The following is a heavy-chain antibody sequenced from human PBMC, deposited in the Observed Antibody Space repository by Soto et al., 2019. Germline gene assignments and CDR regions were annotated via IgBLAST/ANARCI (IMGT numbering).Heavy chain of an antibody. V-gene: IGHV1-46*01. CDR2: INPSGGST. D-gene: IGHD2-2*01. CDR1: GYTFTSYY. CDR3: ARDKVVVPAAMMGYFDY. Sequence: GASVKVSCKASGYTFTSYYMHWVRQAPGQGLEWMGIINPSGGSTSYAQKFQGRVTMTRDTSTSTVYMELSGLRSEDTAVYYCARDKVVVPAAMMGYFDYWGQGTLVTVSS. J-gene: IGHJ4*02.